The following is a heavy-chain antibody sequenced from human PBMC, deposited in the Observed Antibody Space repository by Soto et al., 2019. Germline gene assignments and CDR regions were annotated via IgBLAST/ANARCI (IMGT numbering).Heavy chain of an antibody. D-gene: IGHD2-15*01. CDR1: GYTFTSYG. J-gene: IGHJ6*02. CDR3: ARDCSGGSCYLRSNYYYYGMDV. Sequence: ASVKVSCKASGYTFTSYGISWVRQAPGQGLEWMGWISAYNGNTNYAQKLQGRVTMTTDTSTSTAYMELRSLRSDDTAVYYCARDCSGGSCYLRSNYYYYGMDVWGQGTTVTVSS. V-gene: IGHV1-18*01. CDR2: ISAYNGNT.